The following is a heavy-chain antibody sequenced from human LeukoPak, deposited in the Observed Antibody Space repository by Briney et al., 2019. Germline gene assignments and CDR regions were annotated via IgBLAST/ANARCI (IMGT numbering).Heavy chain of an antibody. J-gene: IGHJ4*02. D-gene: IGHD4-11*01. CDR3: TADSGNYVGLDY. CDR1: GFTFSSCG. V-gene: IGHV3-30*02. Sequence: GGSLRLSCAASGFTFSSCGMHWVRRAPGKGLEWVAFIRYGGSNKYYADSVKGRFTISRDNSKNTLYLQMNSLKTEDTAVYYCTADSGNYVGLDYWGQGTLVTVSS. CDR2: IRYGGSNK.